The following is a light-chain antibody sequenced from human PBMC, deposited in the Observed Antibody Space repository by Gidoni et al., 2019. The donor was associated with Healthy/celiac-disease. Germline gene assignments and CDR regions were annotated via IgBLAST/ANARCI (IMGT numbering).Light chain of an antibody. CDR2: AAS. J-gene: IGKJ4*01. Sequence: DIQMTQSPSSLSASVGDRVTITRRSSQSIRSYLNWYQQKPGKAPKLLIYAASSLQSGVPSRFRGSGSGTDFTLTISSLQPEDFATYYCQQSYSTPLTVGGGTKVEIK. CDR3: QQSYSTPLT. CDR1: QSIRSY. V-gene: IGKV1-39*01.